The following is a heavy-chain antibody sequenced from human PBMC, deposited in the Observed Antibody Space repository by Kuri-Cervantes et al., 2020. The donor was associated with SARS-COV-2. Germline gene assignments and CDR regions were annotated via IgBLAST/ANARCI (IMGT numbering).Heavy chain of an antibody. CDR3: AGRLWSGYSFRYYHYMDV. J-gene: IGHJ6*03. D-gene: IGHD3-3*01. Sequence: SETLSLTCAVYGGSFSGYYWTWIRQPPGKGLEWIGEINHSGSTNYNPSLKSRVTISVDTSKNQISLKLSSVTAADTAVYYCAGRLWSGYSFRYYHYMDVWGKGTTVTVSS. CDR1: GGSFSGYY. CDR2: INHSGST. V-gene: IGHV4-34*01.